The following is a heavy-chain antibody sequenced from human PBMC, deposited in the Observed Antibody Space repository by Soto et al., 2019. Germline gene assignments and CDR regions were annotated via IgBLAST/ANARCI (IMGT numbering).Heavy chain of an antibody. D-gene: IGHD6-13*01. V-gene: IGHV1-18*01. Sequence: ASVKVSCKASGYTFTSYGISWVRQAPGQGLEWMGWISAYNGNTNYAQKLQGRVTMTTDTSTSTAYMELRSLRSDDTAVYYCARDPYSSSWYPYYYYGMDVWGQGTTVTVS. CDR2: ISAYNGNT. CDR1: GYTFTSYG. CDR3: ARDPYSSSWYPYYYYGMDV. J-gene: IGHJ6*02.